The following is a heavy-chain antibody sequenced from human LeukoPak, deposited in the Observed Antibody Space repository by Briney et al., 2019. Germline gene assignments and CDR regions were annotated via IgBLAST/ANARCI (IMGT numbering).Heavy chain of an antibody. J-gene: IGHJ5*02. CDR3: ARVGNPLVTVFAWFDP. CDR1: GGSISSSSYY. Sequence: PSETLSPTCTVSGGSISSSSYYWGWIRQPPGKGLEWIGSIYYSGSTNYNPSLKSRVTISVDTSKNQFSLKLSSVTAADTAVYYCARVGNPLVTVFAWFDPWGQGTLVTVSS. D-gene: IGHD3-3*01. V-gene: IGHV4-39*07. CDR2: IYYSGST.